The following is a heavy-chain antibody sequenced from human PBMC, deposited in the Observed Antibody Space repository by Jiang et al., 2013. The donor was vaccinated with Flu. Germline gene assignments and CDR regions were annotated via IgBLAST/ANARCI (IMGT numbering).Heavy chain of an antibody. D-gene: IGHD3-22*01. V-gene: IGHV4-59*08. CDR2: SITWEH. CDR3: AGHYDSSGYYYS. Sequence: GLVKPSETLSLTCTVSGGSISSYYWSWIRQPPGRDWSGLGISITWEHLLXPSLKSRVTISVDTSKNQFSLKLSSVTAADTAVYYCAGHYDSSGYYYSWGQGTLVTVSS. J-gene: IGHJ5*02. CDR1: GGSISSYY.